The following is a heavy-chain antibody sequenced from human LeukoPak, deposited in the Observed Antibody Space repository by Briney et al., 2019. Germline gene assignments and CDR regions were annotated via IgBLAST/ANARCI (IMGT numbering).Heavy chain of an antibody. Sequence: SETLSVTCAVSGGSISSGGYSWSWIRQPPGKGLEWIGYIYHSGSTYYNPSLKSRVTISVDRSKNQFSLKLSSVTAADTAVYYCARSITMVRGVIISTAPAWFDPWGQGTLVTVSS. D-gene: IGHD3-10*01. J-gene: IGHJ5*02. V-gene: IGHV4-30-2*01. CDR1: GGSISSGGYS. CDR2: IYHSGST. CDR3: ARSITMVRGVIISTAPAWFDP.